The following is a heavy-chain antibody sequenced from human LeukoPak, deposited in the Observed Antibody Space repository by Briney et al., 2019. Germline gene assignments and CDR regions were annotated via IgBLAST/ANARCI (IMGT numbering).Heavy chain of an antibody. CDR1: GFTFSNYA. CDR2: ISSSSSYI. V-gene: IGHV3-21*01. J-gene: IGHJ3*02. Sequence: GGSLRLSCAASGFTFSNYAMHWVRQAPGKGLEWVSSISSSSSYIYYADSLKGRFTISRDNAKNSLYLQMNSLRAEDTAVYYCATGDYGAFDIWGQGTMVTVSS. D-gene: IGHD4-17*01. CDR3: ATGDYGAFDI.